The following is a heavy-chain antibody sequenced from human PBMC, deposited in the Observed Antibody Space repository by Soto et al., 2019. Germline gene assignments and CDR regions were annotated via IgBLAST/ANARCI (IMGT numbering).Heavy chain of an antibody. Sequence: GASVKVSCKASGGTFSSYAISWVRQAPGQGLEWMGGIIPIFGTANYAQKFQGRVTITADESTSTAYMELSSLRSEDTAVYYCARDGESPGGMDVWGQGTTVTVSS. J-gene: IGHJ6*02. V-gene: IGHV1-69*13. CDR2: IIPIFGTA. D-gene: IGHD7-27*01. CDR3: ARDGESPGGMDV. CDR1: GGTFSSYA.